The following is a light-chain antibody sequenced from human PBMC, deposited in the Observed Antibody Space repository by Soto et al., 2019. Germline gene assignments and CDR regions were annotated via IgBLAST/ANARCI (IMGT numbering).Light chain of an antibody. J-gene: IGKJ3*01. V-gene: IGKV1-9*01. CDR3: QQLNSYPL. CDR1: QGISSY. Sequence: DIQLTQSPSFLSASVGDRVTITCRASQGISSYLAWYQQKPGKAPKLLIYAASTLQSGVPSRFSGSRSGTAFTLTISRLQPADFATYYCQQLNSYPLFGPGTKVDIK. CDR2: AAS.